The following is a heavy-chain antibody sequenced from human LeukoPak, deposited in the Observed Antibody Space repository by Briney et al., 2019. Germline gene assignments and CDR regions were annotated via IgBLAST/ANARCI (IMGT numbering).Heavy chain of an antibody. V-gene: IGHV3-48*03. D-gene: IGHD3-3*01. CDR3: ARDGGFWSGYYMGWFDS. J-gene: IGHJ5*01. CDR2: ISGSGSTI. CDR1: GFTFSSYD. Sequence: PGGSLRLSCATSGFTFSSYDMNWVRQAPGKGLEWVSYISGSGSTIYYADSVKGRFTISRDNAKNSLYLQMNSLRAEDTAVYYCARDGGFWSGYYMGWFDSWGQGTLVTVSS.